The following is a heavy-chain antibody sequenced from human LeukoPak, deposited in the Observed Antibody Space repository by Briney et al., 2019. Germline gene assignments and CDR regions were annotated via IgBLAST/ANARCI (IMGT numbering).Heavy chain of an antibody. CDR3: ARHLAPSSGYLTLDY. D-gene: IGHD3-22*01. Sequence: SETLSLTCTVSGGSISPYYWSWIRQPPGKGLEWIGHIYHSGSTNYNPSLKSRLTISVDTSKNQLSLKLSSVTAADTAVYYCARHLAPSSGYLTLDYWGQGTLVTVSA. CDR1: GGSISPYY. CDR2: IYHSGST. J-gene: IGHJ4*02. V-gene: IGHV4-59*08.